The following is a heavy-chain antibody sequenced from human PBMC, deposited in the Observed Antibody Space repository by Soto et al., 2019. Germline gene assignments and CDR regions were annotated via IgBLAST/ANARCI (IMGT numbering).Heavy chain of an antibody. J-gene: IGHJ4*02. Sequence: QVQLVQSGAEVKKPGSSVKVSCKASGGTFSSYAISWVRQAPGQGLEWMGGIIPIFGTAIYAQKFQGRVTITADKSTSTAYMELSSLRSEDTAVYYCARAWRYYYGSGSYNYWGQGTLVTVSS. CDR1: GGTFSSYA. D-gene: IGHD3-10*01. V-gene: IGHV1-69*06. CDR3: ARAWRYYYGSGSYNY. CDR2: IIPIFGTA.